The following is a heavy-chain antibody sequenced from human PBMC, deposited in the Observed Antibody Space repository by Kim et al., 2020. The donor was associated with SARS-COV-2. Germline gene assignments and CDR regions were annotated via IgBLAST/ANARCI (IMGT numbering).Heavy chain of an antibody. CDR1: GFTFNSFS. V-gene: IGHV3-48*01. J-gene: IGHJ4*02. D-gene: IGHD2-2*01. CDR3: ARDLKYAFDY. Sequence: GGSLRLSCAASGFTFNSFSMNWVRLAPGKGLEWVSYISGDSSTIDYADSVKGRFTISRDNAKNSLYLQMDSLRGEDTAIYYCARDLKYAFDYRGQGTLVTVSS. CDR2: ISGDSSTI.